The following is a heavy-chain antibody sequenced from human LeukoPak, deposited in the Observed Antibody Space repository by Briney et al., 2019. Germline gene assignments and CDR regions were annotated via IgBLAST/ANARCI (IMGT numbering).Heavy chain of an antibody. Sequence: ASVKVSCKASGYTFADYGVSWVRQAPGQGLEWLGWTSAYNANPNYSQKIQGRVTMTTDTSTSTAYMELRSLRSDDTAVYYCARDRSGSYYFDFDYWGQGTLVTVSS. CDR3: ARDRSGSYYFDFDY. D-gene: IGHD1-26*01. CDR1: GYTFADYG. CDR2: TSAYNANP. J-gene: IGHJ4*02. V-gene: IGHV1-18*01.